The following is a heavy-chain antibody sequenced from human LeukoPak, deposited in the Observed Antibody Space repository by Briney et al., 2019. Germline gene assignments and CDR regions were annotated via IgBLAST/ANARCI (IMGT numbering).Heavy chain of an antibody. Sequence: SETLSLTCAVYGGSFSGYYWSWIRQPPGKGLEWIREINHSGSTNYNPSLKSRVTISVDTSKNQFSLKLTSVTAADTAVYYCATLGEYYDSSGYYYNWGQGTLVTVSS. CDR1: GGSFSGYY. D-gene: IGHD3-22*01. CDR2: INHSGST. CDR3: ATLGEYYDSSGYYYN. V-gene: IGHV4-34*01. J-gene: IGHJ4*02.